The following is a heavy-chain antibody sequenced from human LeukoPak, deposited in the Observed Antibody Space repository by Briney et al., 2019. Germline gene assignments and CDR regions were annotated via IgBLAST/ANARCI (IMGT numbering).Heavy chain of an antibody. V-gene: IGHV3-23*01. CDR1: GFIFSSYV. CDR2: ISVGGGDT. Sequence: GGSLRLSCAASGFIFSSYVMGWVRQAPGKGLEWVSSISVGGGDTFASDSVKGRFTITRENSKNTLYLQMTGLRVEDTAVYFCAKLNLGEMAYFDSWGQGTLVTVSS. D-gene: IGHD3-16*01. J-gene: IGHJ4*02. CDR3: AKLNLGEMAYFDS.